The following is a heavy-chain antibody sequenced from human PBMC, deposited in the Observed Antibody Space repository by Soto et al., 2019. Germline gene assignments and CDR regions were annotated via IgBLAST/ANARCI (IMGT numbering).Heavy chain of an antibody. CDR3: ARMVRGSNIDYYHYMDV. D-gene: IGHD3-10*01. V-gene: IGHV1-18*01. Sequence: QVQLVQSGAEVKKPGASVKVSCKASGYSFTSHGISWVRQAPGQELEWMAWISASNGDTNYAQKFQGRVTVTTDTSTSPGYMELRSLRSQDTAVYYCARMVRGSNIDYYHYMDVWGKGTTVTVSS. CDR2: ISASNGDT. J-gene: IGHJ6*03. CDR1: GYSFTSHG.